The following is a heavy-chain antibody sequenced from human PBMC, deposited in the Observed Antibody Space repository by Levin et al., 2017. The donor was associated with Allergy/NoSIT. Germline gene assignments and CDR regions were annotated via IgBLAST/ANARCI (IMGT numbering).Heavy chain of an antibody. CDR1: GYNLASYW. V-gene: IGHV5-51*01. J-gene: IGHJ4*02. Sequence: KVSCEVSGYNLASYWIGWVRQMPGKGLEWMGIMNPQDSHTTYSPSLQGQVTMSADKSISTPYLQGSSLRASDTAVYYCARYRPVYGGNPDYWGQGTLVTVSS. D-gene: IGHD4-23*01. CDR3: ARYRPVYGGNPDY. CDR2: MNPQDSHT.